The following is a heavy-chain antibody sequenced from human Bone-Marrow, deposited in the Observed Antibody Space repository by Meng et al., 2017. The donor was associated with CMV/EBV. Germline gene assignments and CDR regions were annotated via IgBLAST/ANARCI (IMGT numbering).Heavy chain of an antibody. V-gene: IGHV1-69*05. CDR3: ASGNLNRITIFGVAYDAFDI. J-gene: IGHJ3*02. Sequence: SVKVSCKASGGTFSSYAISWVRQAPGQGLEWMGGIIPIFGTANYAQKFQGRVTITTDESTSTAYMELSSLRSEDTAVYYCASGNLNRITIFGVAYDAFDIWGQGTMVTVSS. D-gene: IGHD3-3*01. CDR2: IIPIFGTA. CDR1: GGTFSSYA.